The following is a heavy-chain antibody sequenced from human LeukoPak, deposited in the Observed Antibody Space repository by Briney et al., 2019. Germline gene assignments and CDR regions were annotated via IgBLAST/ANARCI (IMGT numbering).Heavy chain of an antibody. CDR1: GFTFSSYA. CDR2: ISGSGGST. CDR3: AKSSGYISTRGFDY. Sequence: GGSLRLSCVAWGFTFSSYAMSWVGQAPGKGLEWVSAISGSGGSTYYADSVKGRFTISRDNSKNTLYLQMNSLRAEDTAVYYCAKSSGYISTRGFDYWGQGTLVTVSS. V-gene: IGHV3-23*01. D-gene: IGHD2-2*01. J-gene: IGHJ4*02.